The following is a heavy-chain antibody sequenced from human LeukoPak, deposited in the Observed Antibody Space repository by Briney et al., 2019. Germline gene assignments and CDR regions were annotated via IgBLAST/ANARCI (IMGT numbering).Heavy chain of an antibody. D-gene: IGHD3-22*01. CDR3: ARVTGYMIEDYFDY. Sequence: SETLSLTCAVYGGSFSGYYWSWIRQPPGKGLEWIGEINHSGSTNYKPSLKSRVTISVETSKNQFSLKLRSVTAADTAVYYCARVTGYMIEDYFDYWGQGTLVTVSS. CDR2: INHSGST. V-gene: IGHV4-34*01. J-gene: IGHJ4*02. CDR1: GGSFSGYY.